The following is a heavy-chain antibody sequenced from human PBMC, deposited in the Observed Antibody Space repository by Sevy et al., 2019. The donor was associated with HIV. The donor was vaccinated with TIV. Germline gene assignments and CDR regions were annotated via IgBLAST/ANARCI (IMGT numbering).Heavy chain of an antibody. CDR3: ARGKSGYGYGLEY. CDR1: GFPVSSNY. J-gene: IGHJ4*02. D-gene: IGHD5-18*01. V-gene: IGHV3-66*01. Sequence: GGSLRLSCAASGFPVSSNYMSWVRQAPGKGLEWVSDIYSDGSTYHADSVKGRFTISRDNSKNTLYLQMNSLRVEDTAVYYCARGKSGYGYGLEYWGQGTLVTVSS. CDR2: IYSDGST.